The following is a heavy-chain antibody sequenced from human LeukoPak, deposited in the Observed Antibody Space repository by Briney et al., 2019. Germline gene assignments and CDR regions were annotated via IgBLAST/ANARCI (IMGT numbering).Heavy chain of an antibody. CDR1: GGSFSGYY. Sequence: SETLSLTCAVYGGSFSGYYWSWIRQPPGKGLEWIGEINHSGSTNYNPSLKSRVTISVDTSKNQFSLKLSSVTAADTAVYYCAREGDGEGFDPWGQGTLVTVSS. V-gene: IGHV4-34*01. CDR3: AREGDGEGFDP. CDR2: INHSGST. D-gene: IGHD5-24*01. J-gene: IGHJ5*02.